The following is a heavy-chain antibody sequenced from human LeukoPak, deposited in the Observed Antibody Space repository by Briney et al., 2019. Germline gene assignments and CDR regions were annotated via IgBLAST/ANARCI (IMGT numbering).Heavy chain of an antibody. Sequence: SETLSLTCAVYGGSFSGYYWSWLRQPPGKGLEWIGEINHSGSTNYNPSLKSRVTISVDKSKNQFSLKLSSVAAADTAVYYCARDKFPLVGATGDDGFDIWGQGTMVTVSS. CDR2: INHSGST. D-gene: IGHD1-26*01. CDR3: ARDKFPLVGATGDDGFDI. J-gene: IGHJ3*02. V-gene: IGHV4-34*01. CDR1: GGSFSGYY.